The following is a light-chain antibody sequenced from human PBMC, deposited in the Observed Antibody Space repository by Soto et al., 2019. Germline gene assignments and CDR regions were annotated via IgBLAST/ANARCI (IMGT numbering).Light chain of an antibody. CDR2: WAS. J-gene: IGKJ4*01. CDR3: QQYYSTPLT. Sequence: DIVMTQSPDSLAVSLGGRATINCKSSESVLYTSNSKNYLAWYQQKPGQPPNLLIYWASTRESGVPERFSGSGSGTDFTLTSSSLQAEYVAVYYCQQYYSTPLTFGGGTKVDIK. V-gene: IGKV4-1*01. CDR1: ESVLYTSNSKNY.